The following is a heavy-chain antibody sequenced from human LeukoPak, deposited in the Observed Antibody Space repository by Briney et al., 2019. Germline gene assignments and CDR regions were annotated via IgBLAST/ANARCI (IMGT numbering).Heavy chain of an antibody. J-gene: IGHJ3*02. CDR3: ASHFRPESGYGDSPTHAFDI. CDR2: IYTSGST. Sequence: PSETLSLTCTVSGGSISSYYWSWIRQPAGKGLEWIGRIYTSGSTNYNPSLKSRVTISVDKSKNQFSLKLSSVTAADTAVYYCASHFRPESGYGDSPTHAFDIWGQGTMVTVSS. V-gene: IGHV4-4*07. CDR1: GGSISSYY. D-gene: IGHD4-17*01.